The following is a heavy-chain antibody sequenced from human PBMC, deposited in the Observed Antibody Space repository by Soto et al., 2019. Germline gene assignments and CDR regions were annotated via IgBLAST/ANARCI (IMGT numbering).Heavy chain of an antibody. J-gene: IGHJ4*02. CDR3: AKPPRSMVRGVPSFDY. Sequence: GGSLRLSCAASGFTFSSYAMSWVRQAPGKGLEWVSAISGSGGSTYYADSVKGRFTISRDNSENTLYLQMNSLRAEDTAVYYCAKPPRSMVRGVPSFDYWGQGTLVTVSS. CDR1: GFTFSSYA. V-gene: IGHV3-23*01. CDR2: ISGSGGST. D-gene: IGHD3-10*01.